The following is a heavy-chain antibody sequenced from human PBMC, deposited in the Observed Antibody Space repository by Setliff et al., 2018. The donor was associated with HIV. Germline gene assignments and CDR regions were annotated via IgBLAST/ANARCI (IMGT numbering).Heavy chain of an antibody. CDR2: IYYSGST. Sequence: PSETLSLTCTVSGDSISSGRFHWGWIRQPPGKGLEWIGSIYYSGSTYYNPSLESRVSISVDTSKSQFSLKLISVTAADMAVYYCARQPLSRRRGTAVTTVGAFDIWGQGTKVTVSS. D-gene: IGHD4-17*01. J-gene: IGHJ3*02. V-gene: IGHV4-39*01. CDR1: GDSISSGRFH. CDR3: ARQPLSRRRGTAVTTVGAFDI.